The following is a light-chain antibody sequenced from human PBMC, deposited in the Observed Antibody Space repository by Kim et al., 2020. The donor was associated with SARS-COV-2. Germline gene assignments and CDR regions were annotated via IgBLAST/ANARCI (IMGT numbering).Light chain of an antibody. CDR2: GAS. CDR1: QSVSSNF. CDR3: QQYGSSPRYT. V-gene: IGKV3-20*01. Sequence: SPGERATLTCRASQSVSSNFLAWYQQKPGQPPRLLIYGASSRATGIPDRFSGSGSGTDFTLTISRLEPEDFAVYYCQQYGSSPRYTFGQGTKLEIK. J-gene: IGKJ2*01.